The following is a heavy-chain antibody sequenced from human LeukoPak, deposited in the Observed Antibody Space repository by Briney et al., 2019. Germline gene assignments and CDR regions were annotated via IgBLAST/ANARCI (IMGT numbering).Heavy chain of an antibody. CDR2: INPNSGGT. CDR1: GYTFTAYY. CDR3: ARPWEITMSERSYHWFHS. D-gene: IGHD3-10*01. J-gene: IGHJ5*01. V-gene: IGHV1-2*02. Sequence: ASVKVSCKASGYTFTAYYIHWVRQAPGQGLEWMGRINPNSGGTNYAQKFQDRVTMNRDTSISTAYMELSRLRSDDTAVYDCARPWEITMSERSYHWFHSWAQGPLLTVPS.